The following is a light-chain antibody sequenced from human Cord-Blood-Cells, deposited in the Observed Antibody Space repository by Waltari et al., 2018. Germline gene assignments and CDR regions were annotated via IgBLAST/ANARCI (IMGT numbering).Light chain of an antibody. Sequence: QSALTQPASVSGSPGQSITISCTGTSSDVGGYNYVSWYQQHPGKAPKLMIYEVSDRPSGVSTRFSCSKSGNTASLTISGLQAEDEADYYCSSYTSSSTYVFGTGTKVTVL. CDR1: SSDVGGYNY. J-gene: IGLJ1*01. CDR2: EVS. V-gene: IGLV2-14*01. CDR3: SSYTSSSTYV.